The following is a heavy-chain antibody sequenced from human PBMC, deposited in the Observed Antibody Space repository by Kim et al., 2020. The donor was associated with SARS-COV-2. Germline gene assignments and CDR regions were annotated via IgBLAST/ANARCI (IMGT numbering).Heavy chain of an antibody. Sequence: ASVKVSCKASGYTFSNYAISWLRQAPGQGLECLGWINTNTGSPTYAQAFTGRFVFSLDTSVSTTYLQISTLWPQDTAVYYCARGEGSGWYPDWGQGTLVTVSS. CDR3: ARGEGSGWYPD. V-gene: IGHV7-4-1*02. D-gene: IGHD6-19*01. J-gene: IGHJ4*02. CDR2: INTNTGSP. CDR1: GYTFSNYA.